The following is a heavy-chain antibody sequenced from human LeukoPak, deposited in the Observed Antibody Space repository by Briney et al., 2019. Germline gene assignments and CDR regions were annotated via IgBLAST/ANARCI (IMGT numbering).Heavy chain of an antibody. CDR2: MNPNSGNT. D-gene: IGHD6-19*01. CDR3: ARAYSSGWYLPSYYYYGMDV. V-gene: IGHV1-8*01. J-gene: IGHJ6*02. CDR1: GYIFTSYD. Sequence: ASVNVSCKASGYIFTSYDINWVRQATGQGLEWMGWMNPNSGNTGYAQKFQGRVTMTRNTSISTAYMELSSLRSEDTAVYYCARAYSSGWYLPSYYYYGMDVWGQGTTVTVSS.